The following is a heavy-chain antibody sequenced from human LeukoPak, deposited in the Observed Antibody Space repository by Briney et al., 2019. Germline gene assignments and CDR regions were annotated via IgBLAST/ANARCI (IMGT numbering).Heavy chain of an antibody. V-gene: IGHV3-30*18. D-gene: IGHD4-17*01. CDR2: ISYDGSNK. CDR3: AKTLGDYYYYYGMDV. Sequence: GRSLRLSCAASGFTFSSYGMHWVRQAPGKGLEWVAVISYDGSNKYYADSVKGRFTISRDNSKNTLYLQMNSLRAEDTAVYYCAKTLGDYYYYYGMDVWAKGPRSPSP. CDR1: GFTFSSYG. J-gene: IGHJ6*02.